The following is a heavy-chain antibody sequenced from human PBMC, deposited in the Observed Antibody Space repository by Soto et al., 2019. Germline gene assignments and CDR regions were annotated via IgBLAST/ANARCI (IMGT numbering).Heavy chain of an antibody. CDR1: GFTFSYYG. D-gene: IGHD1-26*01. J-gene: IGHJ4*02. CDR2: ISYDGSSK. CDR3: AKDTSWVGSTRGPFDC. V-gene: IGHV3-30*18. Sequence: GGSLRLSCAASGFTFSYYGMHWVRQSPGKGLEWLAVISYDGSSKYYADSVKGRFTISRDNSKNTLHLQMSSLRTEDTAVYSCAKDTSWVGSTRGPFDCWGQGTLVTVSS.